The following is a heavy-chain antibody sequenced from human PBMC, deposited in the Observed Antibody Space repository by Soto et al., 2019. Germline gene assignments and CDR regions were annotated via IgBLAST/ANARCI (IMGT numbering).Heavy chain of an antibody. J-gene: IGHJ5*02. Sequence: ASVKVSCKASGHTFTSYGISWVRQAPGQGLEWMGWISAYDGNTNYAQKLQGRVTMTTDTSTSTAYMELRSLRSDDTAVYYCARGYDFWSGYLPWFDPWGQGTLVTVSS. V-gene: IGHV1-18*01. CDR2: ISAYDGNT. CDR1: GHTFTSYG. CDR3: ARGYDFWSGYLPWFDP. D-gene: IGHD3-3*01.